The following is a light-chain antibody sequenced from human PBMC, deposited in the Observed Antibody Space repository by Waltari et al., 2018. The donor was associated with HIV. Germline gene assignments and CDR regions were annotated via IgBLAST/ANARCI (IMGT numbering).Light chain of an antibody. Sequence: DIQMSQAPSSLSASVGDRVTITCRASRDISNDLAWYQQKSVEVPKLLIYGASTLRSGVSSRFRGSGSGTEFTLTINGLQPEDVASYYCQNYDSAPVACGKGTRLE. CDR2: GAS. CDR1: RDISND. V-gene: IGKV1-27*01. J-gene: IGKJ5*01. CDR3: QNYDSAPVA.